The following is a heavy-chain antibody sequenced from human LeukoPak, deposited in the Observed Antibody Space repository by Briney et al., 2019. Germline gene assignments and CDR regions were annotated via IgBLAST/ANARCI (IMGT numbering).Heavy chain of an antibody. D-gene: IGHD5-12*01. Sequence: ASVKVSCKASGYTFTGYYTHWVRQAPGKGLEWMGRINPNSGGTNYAQKFQGRVTMTRDTSISTAYMELSRLRPDDTAVYYCAVTYSGYDTLIDYWGQGTLVTVSS. J-gene: IGHJ4*02. CDR1: GYTFTGYY. CDR3: AVTYSGYDTLIDY. CDR2: INPNSGGT. V-gene: IGHV1-2*06.